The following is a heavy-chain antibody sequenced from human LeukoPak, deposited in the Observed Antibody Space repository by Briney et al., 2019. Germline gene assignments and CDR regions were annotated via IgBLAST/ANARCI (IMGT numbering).Heavy chain of an antibody. CDR3: AKRTGVTELHFDH. CDR2: ISENGGAA. CDR1: GFTFTNYV. D-gene: IGHD1-7*01. Sequence: PGGSLRLSCAASGFTFTNYVMGWVRQAQGKGLEWVSAISENGGAADYADSVRGRFTISRDNSQNTLYQQMNNLRAEDTAVYYCAKRTGVTELHFDHWGQGTLVTVSS. J-gene: IGHJ4*02. V-gene: IGHV3-23*01.